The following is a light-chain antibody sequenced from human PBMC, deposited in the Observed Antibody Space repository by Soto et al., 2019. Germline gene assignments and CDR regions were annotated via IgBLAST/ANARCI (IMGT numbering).Light chain of an antibody. CDR2: DVT. Sequence: QSALTQPASVSGSPGQSITISCTGTSSDVGGYNSVSGYQQHPGKAPKLILYDVTDRPSGVSYRFSGSKSGNTASLTISGLQAAAEADYFCSSFTSSMTNVFGSGTKVTVL. CDR1: SSDVGGYNS. J-gene: IGLJ1*01. CDR3: SSFTSSMTNV. V-gene: IGLV2-14*01.